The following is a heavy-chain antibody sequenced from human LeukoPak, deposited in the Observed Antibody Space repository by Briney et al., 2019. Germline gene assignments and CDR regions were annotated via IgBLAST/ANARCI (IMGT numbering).Heavy chain of an antibody. J-gene: IGHJ6*02. V-gene: IGHV3-66*01. CDR1: GFTVSSNY. D-gene: IGHD4-17*01. CDR2: IYSGGST. CDR3: ATPTVTTPTNYYGMDV. Sequence: PGGSLRLSCAASGFTVSSNYMSWVRQAPGKGLEWVSVIYSGGSTYYADSVKGRFTISRDNSKNTLYLQMNSLRPEDTAVYYCATPTVTTPTNYYGMDVWGQGTTVTVSS.